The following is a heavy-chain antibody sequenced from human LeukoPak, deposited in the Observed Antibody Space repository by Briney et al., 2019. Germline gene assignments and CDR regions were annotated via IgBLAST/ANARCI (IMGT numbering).Heavy chain of an antibody. D-gene: IGHD6-19*01. CDR1: GYTFTSCD. J-gene: IGHJ4*02. Sequence: GASVKVSCKASGYTFTSCDINWVRQATGQGLEWMGWMNSNSGNTGYGQSFQGRITMTRDISIGTAYMELSNLTSEDTAIYYCTRGSSGRRDNWGQGTLVTLSA. CDR3: TRGSSGRRDN. CDR2: MNSNSGNT. V-gene: IGHV1-8*01.